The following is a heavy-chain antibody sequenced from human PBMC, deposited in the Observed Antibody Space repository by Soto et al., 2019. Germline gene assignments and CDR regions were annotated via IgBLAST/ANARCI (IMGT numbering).Heavy chain of an antibody. CDR2: VNDKGDI. CDR1: GDSFSGYY. D-gene: IGHD3-10*01. J-gene: IGHJ4*02. Sequence: QVQLQQWGARLLKPSETLSLTCAVYGDSFSGYYWTWIRQPPGEKLEWIGEVNDKGDINYNPSLRSRVTISIDTSKNQFSLILSSVTAADTAVYYCASGRAGRRLTYWGQGTLVTVSS. V-gene: IGHV4-34*01. CDR3: ASGRAGRRLTY.